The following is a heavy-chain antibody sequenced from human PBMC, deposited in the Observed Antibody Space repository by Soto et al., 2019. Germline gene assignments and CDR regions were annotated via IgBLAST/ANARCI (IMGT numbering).Heavy chain of an antibody. J-gene: IGHJ6*02. Sequence: EVQLVESGGGLVKPGGSLRLSCAASGFTFSNAWMNWVRQAPGKGLEWVGRIKSKTDGGTTDYAAPVKGRFTISRDDSKNTLYLQMNSLKTEDTAVYYCTTAGIQLWLNYYYGMDVWGQGTTVTVSS. V-gene: IGHV3-15*07. CDR2: IKSKTDGGTT. D-gene: IGHD5-18*01. CDR1: GFTFSNAW. CDR3: TTAGIQLWLNYYYGMDV.